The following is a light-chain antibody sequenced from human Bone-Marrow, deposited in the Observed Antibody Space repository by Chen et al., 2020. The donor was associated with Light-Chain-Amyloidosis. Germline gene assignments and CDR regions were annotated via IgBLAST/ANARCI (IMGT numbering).Light chain of an antibody. CDR2: DVS. CDR3: SSYTTSGTHV. CDR1: SSDVGTYNF. Sequence: QSALTQPASVSGSPGQSITISCTGTSSDVGTYNFVSWYQQHPGKAPKVLIYDVSNRPSGVSNRFSGSKSGNTASRTISGLQAEDEADYYCSSYTTSGTHVFGTGTKVTVL. J-gene: IGLJ1*01. V-gene: IGLV2-14*01.